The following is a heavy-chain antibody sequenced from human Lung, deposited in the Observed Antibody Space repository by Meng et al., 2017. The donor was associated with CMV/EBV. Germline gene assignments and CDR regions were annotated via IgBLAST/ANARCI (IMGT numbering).Heavy chain of an antibody. J-gene: IGHJ4*02. CDR3: SSVFRGITGYVFDY. Sequence: SETLSLXCALSGDSVSSNSATWNWIRQSPSRGLERLRRTYYKSKWNHDCAVSVKSRISFNPDTSKNQFSLQLSSVTPEDTAVYYCSSVFRGITGYVFDYWRQGXLVTFSS. CDR1: GDSVSSNSAT. CDR2: TYYKSKWNH. D-gene: IGHD3-9*01. V-gene: IGHV6-1*01.